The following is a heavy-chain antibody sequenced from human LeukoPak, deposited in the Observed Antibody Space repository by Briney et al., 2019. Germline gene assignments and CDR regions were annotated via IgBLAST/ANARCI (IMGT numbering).Heavy chain of an antibody. CDR2: IYYSGGT. Sequence: PSETLSLTCTVSGGSISSYYWSWIRQPPGKGLEWLGYIYYSGGTNYNPSLKSRVTISVDTSKNQFSLKLSSVTAADTAVYYCARGNFYYDSSGYSNWFDPWGQGTLVTVSS. J-gene: IGHJ5*02. D-gene: IGHD3-22*01. V-gene: IGHV4-59*01. CDR3: ARGNFYYDSSGYSNWFDP. CDR1: GGSISSYY.